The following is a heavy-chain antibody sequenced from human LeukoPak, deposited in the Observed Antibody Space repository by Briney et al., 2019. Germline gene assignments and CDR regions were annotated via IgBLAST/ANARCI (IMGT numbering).Heavy chain of an antibody. V-gene: IGHV3-23*01. D-gene: IGHD6-19*01. J-gene: IGHJ4*02. Sequence: GGSLRLSCAASGFTFSSYAMSWVRQGPGKGLEWVSAVSGSGVSTYYADSVKGRFTISRDNAKNSLYLQMNSLRAEDTAVYYCAREAVAGYFDYWGQGTLVTVSS. CDR3: AREAVAGYFDY. CDR1: GFTFSSYA. CDR2: VSGSGVST.